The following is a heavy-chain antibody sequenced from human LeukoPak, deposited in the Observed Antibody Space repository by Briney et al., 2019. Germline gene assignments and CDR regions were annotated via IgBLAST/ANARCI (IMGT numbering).Heavy chain of an antibody. J-gene: IGHJ3*02. CDR1: GGSFSGYY. V-gene: IGHV4-34*01. D-gene: IGHD2-2*03. CDR3: ARHGYGNDAFDI. Sequence: KPSETLSLTCAVYGGSFSGYYWNWIRQPPGKGLEWIGSIYYSGSTYYNPSLKSRVTISVDTSKNQFSLKLSSVTAADTAVYYCARHGYGNDAFDIWGQGTMVTVSS. CDR2: IYYSGST.